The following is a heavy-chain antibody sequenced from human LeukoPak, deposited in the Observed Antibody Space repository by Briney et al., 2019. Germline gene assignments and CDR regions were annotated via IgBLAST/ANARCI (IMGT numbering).Heavy chain of an antibody. J-gene: IGHJ6*02. Sequence: SESLSLTCAVYGGSFSGYYWSWIRQPPGKGLEWIGEINHSGSTNYNPSLKSRVTISVDTSKNQFSLKLSSVTAADTAVYYCARGRGSYFRDYYYYGMDVWGQGTTVTVSS. D-gene: IGHD1-26*01. CDR2: INHSGST. CDR3: ARGRGSYFRDYYYYGMDV. V-gene: IGHV4-34*01. CDR1: GGSFSGYY.